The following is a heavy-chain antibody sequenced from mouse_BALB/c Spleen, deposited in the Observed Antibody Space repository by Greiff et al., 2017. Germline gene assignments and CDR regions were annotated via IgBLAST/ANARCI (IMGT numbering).Heavy chain of an antibody. CDR3: ARRRGSTYAMDY. V-gene: IGHV5-17*02. Sequence: EVQLVQSGGGLVQPGGSRKLSCAASGFTFSSFGMHWVRQAPEQGLEWVAYISSGSSTIYYADTVKGRFTISRDNPKNTLFLQMTRLRSEDTAMYNCARRRGSTYAMDYWGQGASVTVSS. J-gene: IGHJ4*01. CDR1: GFTFSSFG. CDR2: ISSGSSTI.